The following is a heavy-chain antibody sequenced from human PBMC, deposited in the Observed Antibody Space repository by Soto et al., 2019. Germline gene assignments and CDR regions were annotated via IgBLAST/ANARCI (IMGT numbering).Heavy chain of an antibody. J-gene: IGHJ4*02. V-gene: IGHV3-30-3*01. CDR1: GFTFSSYA. CDR3: ARDTLKFGYCSGGSCRPFGY. D-gene: IGHD2-15*01. Sequence: GGSLRLSCAASGFTFSSYAMHWVRQAPGKGLEWVAVISYDGSNKYYADSVKGRFTISRDNSKNTLYLQMNSLRAEDTAVYYCARDTLKFGYCSGGSCRPFGYWGQGTLVTVSS. CDR2: ISYDGSNK.